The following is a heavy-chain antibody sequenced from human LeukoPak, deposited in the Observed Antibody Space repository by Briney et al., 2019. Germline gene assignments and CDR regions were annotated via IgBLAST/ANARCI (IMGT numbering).Heavy chain of an antibody. J-gene: IGHJ6*03. D-gene: IGHD3-22*01. Sequence: SVRVSSKASGYTFTTDYMHWVRHAPGQGLEWRGISNPSSGRTSYAQKFEGRVSMNRDMSTSRVYMELSSLRSEDTAVYYCARGGLHIDSSGYYYGSYYYYYMDVWGKGTTVTVSS. CDR1: GYTFTTDY. CDR2: SNPSSGRT. CDR3: ARGGLHIDSSGYYYGSYYYYYMDV. V-gene: IGHV1-46*01.